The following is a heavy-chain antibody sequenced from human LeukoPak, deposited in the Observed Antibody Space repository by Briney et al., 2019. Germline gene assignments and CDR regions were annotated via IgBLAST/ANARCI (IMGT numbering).Heavy chain of an antibody. CDR3: ARVRLRYFEYDAFDI. V-gene: IGHV3-30*04. J-gene: IGHJ3*02. D-gene: IGHD3-9*01. Sequence: GGSLRLSCAASGFTFSSYAMHWVRQAPGKGLEWVAVISYDGSNKYYADSVKGRFTISRDNSKNTLYLQMNSLRAEDTAVYYCARVRLRYFEYDAFDIWGQGTMVTVSS. CDR1: GFTFSSYA. CDR2: ISYDGSNK.